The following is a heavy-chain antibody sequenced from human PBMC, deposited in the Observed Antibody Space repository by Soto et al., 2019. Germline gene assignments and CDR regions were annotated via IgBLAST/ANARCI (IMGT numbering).Heavy chain of an antibody. J-gene: IGHJ4*02. CDR1: GFTFSSYS. CDR3: AREVPSRLGTSEFDY. Sequence: GGSLRLSCAASGFTFSSYSMNWVRQAPGKGLEWVSYISSSSSTIYYADSVKGRFTISRDNAKNSRYLQMNSLRAEDTAVYYCAREVPSRLGTSEFDYWGQGTLVTVSS. CDR2: ISSSSSTI. D-gene: IGHD3-9*01. V-gene: IGHV3-48*01.